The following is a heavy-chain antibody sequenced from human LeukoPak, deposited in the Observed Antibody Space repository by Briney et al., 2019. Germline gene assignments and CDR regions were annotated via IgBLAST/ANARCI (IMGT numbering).Heavy chain of an antibody. Sequence: PSETLSLTCTVSGGSISSSSYYWGWIRQPPGKGLEWIGSIYYSGSTYYNPSLKSRVTISVDTSKNQFSLKLSSVTAADTAVYYCARGQWELSDYWGQGTLVTVSS. V-gene: IGHV4-39*07. CDR1: GGSISSSSYY. J-gene: IGHJ4*02. CDR3: ARGQWELSDY. CDR2: IYYSGST. D-gene: IGHD1-26*01.